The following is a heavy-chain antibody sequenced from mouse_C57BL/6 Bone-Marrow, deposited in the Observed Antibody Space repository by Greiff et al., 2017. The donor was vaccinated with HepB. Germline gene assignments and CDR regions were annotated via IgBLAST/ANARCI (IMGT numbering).Heavy chain of an antibody. D-gene: IGHD2-5*01. CDR3: ARTAYRNYGDY. V-gene: IGHV1-64*01. J-gene: IGHJ2*01. CDR1: GYTFTSYW. CDR2: IKPNSGST. Sequence: QVQLQQPGAELVKPGASVKLSCKASGYTFTSYWMHWVKQRPGQGLEWIGMIKPNSGSTNYNEKFKSKATLTTDTSSSTDYMQLSSLTSEDSAVYYCARTAYRNYGDYWGQGTTLTVSS.